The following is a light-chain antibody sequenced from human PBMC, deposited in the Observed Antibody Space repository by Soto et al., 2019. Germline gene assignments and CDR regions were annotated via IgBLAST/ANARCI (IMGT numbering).Light chain of an antibody. CDR3: QQYDSSPLT. CDR1: QSVSSSY. Sequence: EIVLTQSPGTLSLSPGERATLSCRASQSVSSSYLAWYQQKPGQAPRLLSYGASSRATGIPDRFSGSGSGTDFTLTISRLEPEDFAVYYCQQYDSSPLTFGGGPKVEIK. J-gene: IGKJ4*01. CDR2: GAS. V-gene: IGKV3-20*01.